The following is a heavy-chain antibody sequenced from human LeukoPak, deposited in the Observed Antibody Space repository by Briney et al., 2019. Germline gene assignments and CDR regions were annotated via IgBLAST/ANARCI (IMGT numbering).Heavy chain of an antibody. V-gene: IGHV4-34*01. CDR3: ARGQSSEWLRTYYYYYGMDV. D-gene: IGHD5-12*01. CDR2: INHSGST. Sequence: SETLSLTCAVYGGSFSGYYWSWIRQPPGKGLEWIGEINHSGSTNYNPSLKSRVTVSVDTSKNRFSLKLSSVTAADTAVYYCARGQSSEWLRTYYYYYGMDVWGKGTTVTVSS. CDR1: GGSFSGYY. J-gene: IGHJ6*04.